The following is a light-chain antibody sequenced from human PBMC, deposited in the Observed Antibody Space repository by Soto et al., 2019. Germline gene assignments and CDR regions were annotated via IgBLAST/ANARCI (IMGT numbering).Light chain of an antibody. CDR2: GVS. Sequence: EIVMTQSPATLSVSPGETATLSCRASQSVASNLAWYQQKPGQPPRLLIYGVSTRATGVPARFSGSGSETDFSLTISSLQIEDFALYYCQQSNNWPPLTFGGGTKVDIK. CDR3: QQSNNWPPLT. J-gene: IGKJ4*01. CDR1: QSVASN. V-gene: IGKV3-15*01.